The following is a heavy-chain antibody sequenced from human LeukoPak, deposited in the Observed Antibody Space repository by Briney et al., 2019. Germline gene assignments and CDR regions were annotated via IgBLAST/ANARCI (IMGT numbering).Heavy chain of an antibody. Sequence: GRSLRLSCAASGFTFSSYGMHWVRQAPGKGLEWVAFIWYDGSDKNYADSVKGRFTISRDNSKNTLYLQMNSLRAEDTAVYYCERDFYGDFSKFDYWGQGTPVTVSS. CDR2: IWYDGSDK. CDR1: GFTFSSYG. D-gene: IGHD4-17*01. J-gene: IGHJ4*02. V-gene: IGHV3-33*01. CDR3: ERDFYGDFSKFDY.